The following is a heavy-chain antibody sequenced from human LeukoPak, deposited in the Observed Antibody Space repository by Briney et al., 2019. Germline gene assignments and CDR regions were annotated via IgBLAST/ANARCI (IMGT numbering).Heavy chain of an antibody. Sequence: SYAASGLRLHQYAMMGVGQAARKGREWVSGISGCGGSTYYAASVKGRFTISVDKSKNKLSLKMSCLRAADTAVYYCAKGELQLVLAAPMGYWGQGTLVTVSS. V-gene: IGHV3-23*01. J-gene: IGHJ4*02. CDR1: GLRLHQYA. D-gene: IGHD6-6*01. CDR2: ISGCGGST. CDR3: AKGELQLVLAAPMGY.